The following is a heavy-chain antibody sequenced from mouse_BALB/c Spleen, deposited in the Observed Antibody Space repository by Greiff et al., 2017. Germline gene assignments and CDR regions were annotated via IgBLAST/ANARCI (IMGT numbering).Heavy chain of an antibody. D-gene: IGHD2-14*01. CDR1: GFTFCSFG. J-gene: IGHJ3*01. CDR2: ISSGSSTI. V-gene: IGHV5-17*03. CDR3: ARQDRYDERSLAY. Sequence: EVMLVESGGGLVQPGGSRKLSCAASGFTFCSFGMHWVRQAPEKGLEWVAYISSGSSTIYYADTVKGRFTISRDNAKNTLYLQMSSLKSEDTAMYYCARQDRYDERSLAYWGQGTLVTVSA.